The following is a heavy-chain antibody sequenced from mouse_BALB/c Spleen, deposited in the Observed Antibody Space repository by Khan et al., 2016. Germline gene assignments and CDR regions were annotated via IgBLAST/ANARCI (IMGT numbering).Heavy chain of an antibody. CDR2: ISYDGSN. CDR3: ARGPPPDY. J-gene: IGHJ2*01. Sequence: EVQLQESGPGLVKPSQSLSLTCSVTGYSITSGYYWNWIRQFPGNKLEWMGFISYDGSNNYNPSLKTRISITRDTSKNQFFLKLNSVTAEDTATYFCARGPPPDYWGQGTTLTVSS. CDR1: GYSITSGYY. V-gene: IGHV3-6*02.